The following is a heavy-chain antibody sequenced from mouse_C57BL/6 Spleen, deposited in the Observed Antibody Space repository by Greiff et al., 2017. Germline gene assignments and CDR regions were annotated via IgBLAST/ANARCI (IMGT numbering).Heavy chain of an antibody. D-gene: IGHD2-4*01. Sequence: ESGPGLVKPSQSLSLTCSVTGYSITSGYYWNWIRQFPGNKLEWMGYISYDGSNNYNPSLKNRISITRDTSKNQFFLKLNSVTTEDTATYYCARGWDYLYYFDYWGQGTTLTVSS. CDR1: GYSITSGYY. V-gene: IGHV3-6*01. CDR3: ARGWDYLYYFDY. CDR2: ISYDGSN. J-gene: IGHJ2*01.